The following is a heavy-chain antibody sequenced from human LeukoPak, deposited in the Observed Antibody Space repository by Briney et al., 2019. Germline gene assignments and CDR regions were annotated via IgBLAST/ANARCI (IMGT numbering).Heavy chain of an antibody. D-gene: IGHD2-2*01. Sequence: VKVSCKASGGTFSSYAISWVRQAPGQGLEWMGRIIPIFGTANYAQKLQGRVTINTDEYTSTAYMELSRLRYEETDVYYCARDGVVVVPAAPYNWFDPWGQGTLVTVSS. V-gene: IGHV1-69*05. CDR2: IIPIFGTA. J-gene: IGHJ5*02. CDR3: ARDGVVVVPAAPYNWFDP. CDR1: GGTFSSYA.